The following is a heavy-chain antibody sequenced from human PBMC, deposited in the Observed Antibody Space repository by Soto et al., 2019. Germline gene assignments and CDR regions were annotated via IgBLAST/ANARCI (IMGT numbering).Heavy chain of an antibody. CDR3: AKDRVNHNSVWDPFDI. D-gene: IGHD2-21*01. CDR1: GFTFSIYA. Sequence: PGGSLRLSCAASGFTFSIYAMSWVRQAPGKGLEWVSGIGGGNDDTYYADSVKGRFTISRDNSKRTLSLQMNGLRAEDTPVDYCAKDRVNHNSVWDPFDIWGQVTMATVSS. CDR2: IGGGNDDT. V-gene: IGHV3-23*01. J-gene: IGHJ3*02.